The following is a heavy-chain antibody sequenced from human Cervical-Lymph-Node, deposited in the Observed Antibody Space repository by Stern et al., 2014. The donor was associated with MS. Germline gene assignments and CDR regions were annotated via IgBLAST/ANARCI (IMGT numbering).Heavy chain of an antibody. J-gene: IGHJ4*02. V-gene: IGHV5-51*01. CDR3: ARQGCGSTSCHSIDY. Sequence: EVQLVESGAEVKKPGESLKISCKGSGYTFTNNWIAWGRQMPGKGLECMGIIYPPDSNTRYSPSFQGQVTISVDKYSNTAYLQWSSLTASDSAMYYCARQGCGSTSCHSIDYWGQGTLITVSS. D-gene: IGHD2-2*02. CDR1: GYTFTNNW. CDR2: IYPPDSNT.